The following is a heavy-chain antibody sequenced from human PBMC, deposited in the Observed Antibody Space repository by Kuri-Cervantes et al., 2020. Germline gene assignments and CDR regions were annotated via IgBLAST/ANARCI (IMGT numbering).Heavy chain of an antibody. CDR1: GFTFDDYA. Sequence: SLKISCAASGFTFDDYAMHWVRQAPGKGLEWVSGISWNSGSIGYADSVKGRFTISRDNAKNSLYLQMNSLKTEDTAVYYCTRDREVEWELFVTRDAFDIWGQGTMVTVSS. CDR3: TRDREVEWELFVTRDAFDI. CDR2: ISWNSGSI. D-gene: IGHD1-26*01. J-gene: IGHJ3*02. V-gene: IGHV3-9*01.